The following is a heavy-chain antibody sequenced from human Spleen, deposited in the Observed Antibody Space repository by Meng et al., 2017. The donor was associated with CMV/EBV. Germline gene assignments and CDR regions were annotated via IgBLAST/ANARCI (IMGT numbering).Heavy chain of an antibody. CDR1: GFTFSSYA. Sequence: QVQLVESGGGVVQPGRSLRLSCAASGFTFSSYAMHWVRQAPGKGLEWVAVISYDGSNKYYADSVKGRFTISRDNSKNTLYLQMNSLRAEDTAVYYCARDVRGVDTMIVVVNPEGGPDYWGQGTLVTVSS. J-gene: IGHJ4*02. D-gene: IGHD3-22*01. CDR2: ISYDGSNK. V-gene: IGHV3-30-3*01. CDR3: ARDVRGVDTMIVVVNPEGGPDY.